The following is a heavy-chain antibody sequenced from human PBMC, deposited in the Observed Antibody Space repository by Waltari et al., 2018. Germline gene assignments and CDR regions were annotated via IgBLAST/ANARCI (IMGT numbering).Heavy chain of an antibody. CDR1: GRTFSSYA. CDR3: ARGNDY. CDR2: LLPIFGTA. Sequence: QVQLVQSGAEVTKPGSSVTVSCKASGRTFSSYAISWVRQAPGHGLEWLGGLLPIFGTANYAQKFQGRVTITADESTITAYMELSSLRSEDTAVYYCARGNDYWGQGTLVTVSS. D-gene: IGHD4-4*01. J-gene: IGHJ4*02. V-gene: IGHV1-69*12.